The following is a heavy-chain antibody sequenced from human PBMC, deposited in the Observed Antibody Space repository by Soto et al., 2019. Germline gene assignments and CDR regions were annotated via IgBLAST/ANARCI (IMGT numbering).Heavy chain of an antibody. CDR1: GFTFTTYG. Sequence: QVQLVDSGGGVVQPGRSLRLSCAASGFTFTTYGMHWVRRAPGKGLEWVAVISYDGSHAYYADSVKGRFTISRDNSKNTLYLQINSLRAEDTAVYCCAKERTYSVASGFDYWGRGTLVTVSS. CDR3: AKERTYSVASGFDY. CDR2: ISYDGSHA. J-gene: IGHJ4*02. D-gene: IGHD1-26*01. V-gene: IGHV3-30*18.